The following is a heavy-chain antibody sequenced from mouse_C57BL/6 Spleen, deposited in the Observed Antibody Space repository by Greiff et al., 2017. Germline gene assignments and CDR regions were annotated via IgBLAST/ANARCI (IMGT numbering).Heavy chain of an antibody. V-gene: IGHV1-55*01. CDR1: GYTFTSYW. CDR3: ARRDLDY. CDR2: IYPGSGST. J-gene: IGHJ2*01. Sequence: QVQLQQSGAELVKPGASVKMSCKASGYTFTSYWITWVKQRPGQGLKWIGDIYPGSGSTNYNEKFKSKATLTVDTSSSTAYMQLSSLTSEDYAVYYCARRDLDYWGQGTTLTVSA.